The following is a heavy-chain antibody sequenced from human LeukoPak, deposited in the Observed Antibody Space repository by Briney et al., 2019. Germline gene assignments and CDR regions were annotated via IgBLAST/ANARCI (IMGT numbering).Heavy chain of an antibody. CDR1: GFTFSSYA. V-gene: IGHV3-23*01. CDR2: ISDSGGST. Sequence: GGSLRLSCAASGFTFSSYAMSWVRQAPGKGLEWVSAISDSGGSTYYADSVKGRFTISRDNSKNTLYLQMNSLRAEDTAVYYCAKDEKRSYYGSGSYPFDYWGQGTLVTVSS. J-gene: IGHJ4*02. D-gene: IGHD3-10*01. CDR3: AKDEKRSYYGSGSYPFDY.